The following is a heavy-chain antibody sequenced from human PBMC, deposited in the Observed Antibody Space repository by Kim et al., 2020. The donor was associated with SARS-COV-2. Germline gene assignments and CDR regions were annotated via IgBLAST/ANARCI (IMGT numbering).Heavy chain of an antibody. D-gene: IGHD6-19*01. CDR3: ARDPGIAVAGKGAFDY. J-gene: IGHJ4*02. CDR2: IWYDGSNK. CDR1: GFTFSSYG. Sequence: GGSLRLSCAASGFTFSSYGMHWVRQAPGKGLEWVAVIWYDGSNKYYADSVKGRFTISRDNSKNTLYLQMNSLRAEDTAVYYCARDPGIAVAGKGAFDYWGQGTLVTVSS. V-gene: IGHV3-33*01.